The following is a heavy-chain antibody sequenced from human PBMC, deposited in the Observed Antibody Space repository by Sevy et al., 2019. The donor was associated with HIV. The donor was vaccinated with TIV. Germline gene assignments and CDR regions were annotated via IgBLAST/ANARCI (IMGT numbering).Heavy chain of an antibody. V-gene: IGHV3-15*01. Sequence: GGSLRLSCAASGFTFSNAWMSWVRQAPGKGLEWVGRIKSKTDGGSTEYAAPVKGRFTISRDDSKNTLYLQMNSLKTEDTAVYYCTTVLPSYGDYGAAFDIWGQGTMVTVSS. CDR2: IKSKTDGGST. CDR1: GFTFSNAW. D-gene: IGHD4-17*01. CDR3: TTVLPSYGDYGAAFDI. J-gene: IGHJ3*02.